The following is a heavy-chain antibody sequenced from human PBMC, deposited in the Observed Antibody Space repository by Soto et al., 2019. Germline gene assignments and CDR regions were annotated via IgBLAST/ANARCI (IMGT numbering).Heavy chain of an antibody. CDR1: GFTFSSYS. V-gene: IGHV3-21*01. Sequence: GGSLRLSCAASGFTFSSYSMNWVRQAPGKGLEWVSSISSSSSYIYYEDSVKGPFIISRDNAKNSLYLQMNSLRAEDTAVYYCARDLGLGSTLLWWFDPWGQGTLVTVSS. CDR2: ISSSSSYI. CDR3: ARDLGLGSTLLWWFDP. J-gene: IGHJ5*02. D-gene: IGHD3-10*01.